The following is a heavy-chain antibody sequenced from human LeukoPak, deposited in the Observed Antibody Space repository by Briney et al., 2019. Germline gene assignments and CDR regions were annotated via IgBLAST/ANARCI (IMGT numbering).Heavy chain of an antibody. CDR2: ISGSGGST. Sequence: PGGSLRLSCTASGFTFSSYAMSWVRQAPGKGLEWVSAISGSGGSTYYADSVKGRFTISRDNSKNTLYLQMSSLRAEDTAVYYCAKPSSGWYGNWCDPWGQGTLVTVSS. V-gene: IGHV3-23*01. CDR3: AKPSSGWYGNWCDP. CDR1: GFTFSSYA. D-gene: IGHD6-19*01. J-gene: IGHJ5*02.